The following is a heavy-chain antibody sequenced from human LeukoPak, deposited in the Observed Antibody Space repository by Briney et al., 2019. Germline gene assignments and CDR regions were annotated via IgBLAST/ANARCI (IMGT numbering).Heavy chain of an antibody. J-gene: IGHJ4*02. CDR1: GYTFTGYY. CDR2: INPNSGGT. V-gene: IGHV1-2*02. Sequence: ASVKVSCKASGYTFTGYYMHWVRQAPGQGLEWMGWINPNSGGTNYAQKFQGRVTMTRDTSISTAYMELSRLRSDDTAVYYCARGSGYSGWFRADFDYWGQGTLVTVSS. CDR3: ARGSGYSGWFRADFDY. D-gene: IGHD6-19*01.